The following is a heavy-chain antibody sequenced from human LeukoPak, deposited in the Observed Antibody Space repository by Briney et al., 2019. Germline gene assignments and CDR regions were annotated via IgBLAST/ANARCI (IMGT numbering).Heavy chain of an antibody. CDR3: ARDYYGSGSQAFDP. CDR1: GFTFSSYA. J-gene: IGHJ5*02. V-gene: IGHV3-21*01. D-gene: IGHD3-10*01. Sequence: PGGSLRLSCAASGFTFSSYAMNWVRQAPGKGLEWVSSISSSSSYIYYADSVKGRFTISRDNAKNSLYLQMNSLRAEDTAVYYCARDYYGSGSQAFDPWGQGTLVTVSS. CDR2: ISSSSSYI.